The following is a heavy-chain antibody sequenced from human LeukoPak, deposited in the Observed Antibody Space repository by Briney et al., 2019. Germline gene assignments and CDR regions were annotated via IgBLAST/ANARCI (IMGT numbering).Heavy chain of an antibody. Sequence: GGSLRLSCAASGFTFSSYAMHWVRQAPGKGLEWVAVISYDGSNKYYADSVKGRFTISRDNSKNTLYLQMNSLRPEDTAVYYCARDQGYDFDYWGQGTLVTVSS. V-gene: IGHV3-30-3*01. J-gene: IGHJ4*02. D-gene: IGHD3-22*01. CDR1: GFTFSSYA. CDR3: ARDQGYDFDY. CDR2: ISYDGSNK.